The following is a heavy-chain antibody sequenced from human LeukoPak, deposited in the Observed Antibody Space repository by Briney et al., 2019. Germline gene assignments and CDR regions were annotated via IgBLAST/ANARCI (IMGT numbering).Heavy chain of an antibody. CDR3: ARDVVSGLPFDP. CDR2: IIPIFGTA. J-gene: IGHJ5*02. CDR1: GGTFSSYA. V-gene: IGHV1-69*06. Sequence: SVKVSCKASGGTFSSYAISWVRQAPGQGLEWMEGIIPIFGTANYAQKFQGRVTITADKSTSTAYMELSSLRSEDTAVYYCARDVVSGLPFDPWGQGTLVTVSS. D-gene: IGHD6-19*01.